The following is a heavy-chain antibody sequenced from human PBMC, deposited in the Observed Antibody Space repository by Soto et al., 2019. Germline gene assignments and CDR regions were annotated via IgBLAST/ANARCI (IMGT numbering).Heavy chain of an antibody. V-gene: IGHV3-48*01. CDR2: ISSSSSTI. CDR1: VFTFSSYS. Sequence: PGGSLRLSCEASVFTFSSYSMNWVRQAPGKGLEWVSYISSSSSTIYYADSVKGRFTISRDNAKNSLYLQMNSLRAEDTAVYYCARGAAYYDGDRAHYFDYWGQGTLVTVSS. J-gene: IGHJ4*02. CDR3: ARGAAYYDGDRAHYFDY. D-gene: IGHD3-3*01.